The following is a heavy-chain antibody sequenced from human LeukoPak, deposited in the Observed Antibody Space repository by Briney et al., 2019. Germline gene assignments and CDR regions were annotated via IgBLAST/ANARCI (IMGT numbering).Heavy chain of an antibody. CDR1: EFTFSSYW. CDR2: IYSDGSII. V-gene: IGHV3-74*03. CDR3: ARAPPSNGYAYHFDI. Sequence: GGSLRLSCAASEFTFSSYWMHWVRQVPGKGLVWVSRIYSDGSIITYTDSVKGRFTISRDNAKNTLYLHMNSLRAEDTAVYYCARAPPSNGYAYHFDIWGQGTMVTVSS. J-gene: IGHJ3*02. D-gene: IGHD5-18*01.